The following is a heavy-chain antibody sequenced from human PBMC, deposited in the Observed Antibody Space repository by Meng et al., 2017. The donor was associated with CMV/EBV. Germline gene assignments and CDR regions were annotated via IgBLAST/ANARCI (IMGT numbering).Heavy chain of an antibody. CDR1: GYTFTSYD. Sequence: ASVKVSCKASGYTFTSYDINWVRQATGQGLEWMGWMNPNSGNTGYAQKFQGRVTITRNTSISTAYMELSSLRSEDTAVYYCARGFNDFWSGYYYNWFDPWGQGTLGTVSS. D-gene: IGHD3-3*01. V-gene: IGHV1-8*03. J-gene: IGHJ5*02. CDR3: ARGFNDFWSGYYYNWFDP. CDR2: MNPNSGNT.